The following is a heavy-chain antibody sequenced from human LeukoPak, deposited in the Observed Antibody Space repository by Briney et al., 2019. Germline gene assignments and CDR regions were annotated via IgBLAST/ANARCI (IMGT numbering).Heavy chain of an antibody. Sequence: GASVKVSCKASGYTFTSYDINWVRQATGQGLEWMGWMNPNSGNTGYAQKLQGRVTMTTDTSTSTAYMELRSLRSDDTAVYYCARDGEGFLEWFSDRFFDYWGQGTLVTVSS. CDR3: ARDGEGFLEWFSDRFFDY. D-gene: IGHD3-3*01. J-gene: IGHJ4*02. CDR2: MNPNSGNT. V-gene: IGHV1-8*01. CDR1: GYTFTSYD.